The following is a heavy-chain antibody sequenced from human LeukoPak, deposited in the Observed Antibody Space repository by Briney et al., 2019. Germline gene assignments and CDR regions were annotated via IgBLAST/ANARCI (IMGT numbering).Heavy chain of an antibody. D-gene: IGHD2/OR15-2a*01. CDR3: ARKSAGFLTA. Sequence: ASVKVSCKASGYTFTGDQIHWLRQAPGQGLEWVGWIKPSSGDTLYEQKFQGRVTMTRDKSISSAYMELSSLRSDDTAVYYCARKSAGFLTAWGQGNLVTVSS. J-gene: IGHJ5*02. CDR2: IKPSSGDT. CDR1: GYTFTGDQ. V-gene: IGHV1-2*02.